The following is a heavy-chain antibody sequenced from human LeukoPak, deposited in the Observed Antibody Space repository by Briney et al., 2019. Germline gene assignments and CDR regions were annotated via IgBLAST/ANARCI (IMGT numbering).Heavy chain of an antibody. J-gene: IGHJ4*02. V-gene: IGHV3-21*01. CDR1: GFTFTTYS. D-gene: IGHD4-17*01. CDR2: ISSGSSAI. CDR3: ARGHTAVTRHFDF. Sequence: GGSLRLSCEASGFTFTTYSMTWVRQAPGKGLECVSIISSGSSAIFSADALKGRFTISRDDAKNLLYLDMNSLRAEDTAVYYCARGHTAVTRHFDFWGQGTLVTVSS.